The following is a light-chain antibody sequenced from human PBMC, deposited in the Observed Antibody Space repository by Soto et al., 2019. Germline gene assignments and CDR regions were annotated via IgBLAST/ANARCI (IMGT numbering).Light chain of an antibody. V-gene: IGKV3-15*01. CDR1: QNVNHD. J-gene: IGKJ1*01. CDR3: PQYYYWRT. CDR2: AAS. Sequence: EVILTQSPATLSVSPGESVTLSCRASQNVNHDLAWYQQKAGQAPRILIYAASVRAPGIPVRFSGSGSATEFTLTISSFESEDFAFYYCPQYYYWRTFGQGTKVDIK.